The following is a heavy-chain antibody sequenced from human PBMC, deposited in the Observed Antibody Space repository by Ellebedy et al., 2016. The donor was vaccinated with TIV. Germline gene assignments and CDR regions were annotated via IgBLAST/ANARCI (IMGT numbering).Heavy chain of an antibody. V-gene: IGHV4-4*02. CDR2: IYHSGST. D-gene: IGHD2-2*01. CDR1: GASISSSNW. CDR3: ARQRTTLGDWFDP. Sequence: MPSETLSLTCAASGASISSSNWWIWVRQPPGKGLEWIGEIYHSGSTNYNPSLKSRVTISVDKSKNQFSLKLSSVTAADTAVYYCARQRTTLGDWFDPWGQGTLVTVSS. J-gene: IGHJ5*02.